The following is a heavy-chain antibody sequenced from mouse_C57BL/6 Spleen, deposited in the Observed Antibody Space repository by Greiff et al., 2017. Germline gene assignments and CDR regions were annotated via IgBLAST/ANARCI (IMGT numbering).Heavy chain of an antibody. D-gene: IGHD2-4*01. CDR1: GYSFTDYN. Sequence: EVQLQQSGPELVKPGASVKISCKASGYSFTDYNMNWVKQSNGKSLEWIGVINPNYGTTSYKQKFKGKATLTVDQSSSTAYMQLNSLTSEDSAVYYCARLKESDYDGAWFAYWGQGTLVTVSA. CDR3: ARLKESDYDGAWFAY. J-gene: IGHJ3*01. V-gene: IGHV1-39*01. CDR2: INPNYGTT.